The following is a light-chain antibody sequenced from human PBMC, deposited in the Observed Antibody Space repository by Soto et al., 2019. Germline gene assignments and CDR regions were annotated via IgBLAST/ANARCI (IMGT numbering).Light chain of an antibody. V-gene: IGKV2-30*01. Sequence: DVVMTQSPLSLPVTLGQPASISCRSSQILVYSYGNTYLNWFQQRPGQSPRRLIYKVSNRDSGVPDRFSGSGSGTDFTLKISRVEAEDVGVYYCMQGTHWPITFGQGTRLEIK. CDR1: QILVYSYGNTY. CDR3: MQGTHWPIT. J-gene: IGKJ5*01. CDR2: KVS.